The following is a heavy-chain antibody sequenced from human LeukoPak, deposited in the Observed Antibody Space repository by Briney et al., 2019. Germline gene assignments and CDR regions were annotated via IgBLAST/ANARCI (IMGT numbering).Heavy chain of an antibody. CDR2: IRYDGSNK. Sequence: GGPLRLSCAASGFTFSSYGMHWVRQAPGKGLEWVAFIRYDGSNKYYADSVKGRFTISRDNSKNTLYLQMNSLRAEDTAVYYCPKEGGDGFDPWGQGTLVTVSS. D-gene: IGHD3-16*01. CDR1: GFTFSSYG. CDR3: PKEGGDGFDP. V-gene: IGHV3-30*02. J-gene: IGHJ5*02.